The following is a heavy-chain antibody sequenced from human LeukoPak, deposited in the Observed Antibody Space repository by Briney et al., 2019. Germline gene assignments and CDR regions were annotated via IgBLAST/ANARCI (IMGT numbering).Heavy chain of an antibody. CDR3: AREGGSGSYGYDY. J-gene: IGHJ4*02. V-gene: IGHV3-66*02. CDR1: GFTVSTNY. Sequence: GGSLRLSCAASGFTVSTNYISWVRQAPGKGLEWVSVNYSAGSTYYSVSAKGRFTISRDNSKSTGYLQMNSLRPDDTAVNYCAREGGSGSYGYDYWGQGTLVTVSS. CDR2: NYSAGST. D-gene: IGHD3-10*01.